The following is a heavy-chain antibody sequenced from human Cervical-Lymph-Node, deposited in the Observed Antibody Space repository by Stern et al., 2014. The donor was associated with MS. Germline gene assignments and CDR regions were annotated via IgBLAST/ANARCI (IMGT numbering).Heavy chain of an antibody. J-gene: IGHJ4*02. D-gene: IGHD5/OR15-5a*01. CDR3: VRGVYDSGFSLDY. V-gene: IGHV4-31*03. CDR1: GGSISSGGYY. Sequence: QLQLQESGPGLVKPSQTLSLSCTVSGGSISSGGYYWSWIRQHPGKGLEWIGYIYDSGNNYYYNPSLKSRVTISVDTSKNQFSLKLSSVTAADTAVYYCVRGVYDSGFSLDYWGQGTLVTVSS. CDR2: IYDSGNNY.